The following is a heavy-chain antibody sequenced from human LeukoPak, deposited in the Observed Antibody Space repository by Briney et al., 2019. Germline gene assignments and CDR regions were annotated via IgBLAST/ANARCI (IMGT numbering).Heavy chain of an antibody. CDR1: GLPFSSYW. D-gene: IGHD5-24*01. Sequence: GGSLRLTCVASGLPFSSYWMTWVRQAPGKGLEWVANIKQDGSKKSYVDSVKGRFTISRDNAKNSLYLQMNSLRAEDTAIYYCTRVGYIDEGIDYWGQGTLVTVSS. CDR2: IKQDGSKK. V-gene: IGHV3-7*04. CDR3: TRVGYIDEGIDY. J-gene: IGHJ4*02.